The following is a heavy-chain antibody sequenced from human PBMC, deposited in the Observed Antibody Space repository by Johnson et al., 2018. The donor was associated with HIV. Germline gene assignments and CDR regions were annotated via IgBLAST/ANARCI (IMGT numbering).Heavy chain of an antibody. CDR1: GFTFDNYA. Sequence: VQLVESGGGLVQPGGSLRLSCAASGFTFDNYAMHWVRQAPGKGLEWVSVISWNSGSIGSADSVKGRFTISRDNDKNSLYLQMNTRRAEDTALCDCAKDGQVLSHDAFDIWGQGTMGTVSS. J-gene: IGHJ3*02. CDR3: AKDGQVLSHDAFDI. V-gene: IGHV3-9*01. CDR2: ISWNSGSI.